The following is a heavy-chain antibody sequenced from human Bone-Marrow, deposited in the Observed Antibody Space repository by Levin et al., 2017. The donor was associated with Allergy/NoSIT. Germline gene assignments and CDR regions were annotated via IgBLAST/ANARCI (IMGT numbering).Heavy chain of an antibody. V-gene: IGHV3-30-3*01. D-gene: IGHD3-10*01. Sequence: SGGSLRLSCGASGFNFSTYTFHWVRQAPGKGLEWVGVISFDGNKKYYTDSVRGRFTISRDNSKNTLQLQMNSLRVEDTALYYCARDFGVSISGMFDPWGQGTLVTVSS. CDR2: ISFDGNKK. CDR3: ARDFGVSISGMFDP. J-gene: IGHJ5*02. CDR1: GFNFSTYT.